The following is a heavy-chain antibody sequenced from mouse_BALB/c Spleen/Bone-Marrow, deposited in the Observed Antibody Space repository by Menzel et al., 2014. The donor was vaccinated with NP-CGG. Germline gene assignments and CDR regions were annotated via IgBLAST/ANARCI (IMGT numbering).Heavy chain of an antibody. CDR2: IAPGNGNT. J-gene: IGHJ3*01. V-gene: IGHV14-3*02. CDR1: GFNIKDAY. Sequence: EVQLQQSGAELVKPGASVKLSCTASGFNIKDAYMHWMKQRPEQGLEWIGRIAPGNGNTQYDPKFQGKATITADTSSNTAYLHLISLTSEDTAVYYCVRSPGEGNYWGQGALVTVSA. CDR3: VRSPGEGNY.